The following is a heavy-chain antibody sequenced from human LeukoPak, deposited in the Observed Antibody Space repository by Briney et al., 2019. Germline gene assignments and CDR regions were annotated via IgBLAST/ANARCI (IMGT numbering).Heavy chain of an antibody. CDR1: GFTFSSYW. D-gene: IGHD3-3*02. V-gene: IGHV3-7*01. CDR3: ARSAADIFGVAQYYFDY. Sequence: GGSLRLSCAGSGFTFSSYWMSWVRQAPGKGLEWVANIKQDGSEKYYVDSVKGRFTISRDNAKNSLYLQMNSLRAEDTAVYYCARSAADIFGVAQYYFDYWGQGTLVTVSS. CDR2: IKQDGSEK. J-gene: IGHJ4*02.